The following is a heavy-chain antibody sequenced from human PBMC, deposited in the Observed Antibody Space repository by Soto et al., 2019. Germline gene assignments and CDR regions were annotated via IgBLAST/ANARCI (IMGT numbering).Heavy chain of an antibody. J-gene: IGHJ6*02. D-gene: IGHD1-26*01. Sequence: GESLKISCKGSGYSFTSYWIGWVRQMPGKGLEWMGIIYPGDSDTRYSPSFQGQVTISADKSISTAYLQWSSLKASDTAMYYCARSPGDVGATPGGMDVWGQGTTVTVSS. V-gene: IGHV5-51*01. CDR1: GYSFTSYW. CDR3: ARSPGDVGATPGGMDV. CDR2: IYPGDSDT.